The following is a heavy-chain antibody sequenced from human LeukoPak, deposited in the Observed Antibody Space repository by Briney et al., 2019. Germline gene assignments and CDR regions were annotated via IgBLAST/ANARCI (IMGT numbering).Heavy chain of an antibody. CDR3: ARGAEKLLFLFDY. CDR2: INPNSGGT. CDR1: GYTFTGYY. Sequence: SVKVSCKASGYTFTGYYMHWVRQAPGQGLEWMGRINPNSGGTNYAQKFQGRVTMTRDTSISTAYMELSRLRSDDTAVYYCARGAEKLLFLFDYWGQGTLVTVSS. J-gene: IGHJ4*02. V-gene: IGHV1-2*06. D-gene: IGHD2-15*01.